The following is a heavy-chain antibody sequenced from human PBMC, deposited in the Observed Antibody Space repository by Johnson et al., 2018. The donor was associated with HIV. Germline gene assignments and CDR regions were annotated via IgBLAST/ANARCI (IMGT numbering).Heavy chain of an antibody. V-gene: IGHV3-30-3*01. CDR2: ISYDGSNK. J-gene: IGHJ3*02. CDR3: ARGPLYYYDSNPRIGAFDI. D-gene: IGHD3-22*01. Sequence: QMQLVESGGGVVQPGRSLRLSCAASGFTFSSYAMHWVRQAPGKGLEWVAVISYDGSNKYYADSVKGRFTISRDNSKNTLYLQMNSLRAEDTAVYYCARGPLYYYDSNPRIGAFDIWGQGTMVTVSS. CDR1: GFTFSSYA.